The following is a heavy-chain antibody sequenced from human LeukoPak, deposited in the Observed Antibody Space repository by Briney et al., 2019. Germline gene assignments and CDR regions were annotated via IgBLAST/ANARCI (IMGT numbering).Heavy chain of an antibody. CDR1: GYTFSSYV. Sequence: GASVKVSCKTSGYTFSSYVVNWVRQAPGQGLEWMGWINTNTGNPTYAQDFTGRFVFSLDTSVSTAYLHISSLKAEDTAVYYCARGWFGEISYYFDYWGQGTLVTVSS. V-gene: IGHV7-4-1*02. J-gene: IGHJ4*02. CDR2: INTNTGNP. D-gene: IGHD3-10*01. CDR3: ARGWFGEISYYFDY.